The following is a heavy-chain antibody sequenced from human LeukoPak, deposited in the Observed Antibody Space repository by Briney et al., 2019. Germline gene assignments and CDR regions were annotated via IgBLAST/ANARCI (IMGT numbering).Heavy chain of an antibody. CDR1: GFTVSSNY. CDR3: AKVGHTSMIMGYFDY. CDR2: IYSGGSR. V-gene: IGHV3-53*01. Sequence: PGGSLRLSCAASGFTVSSNYMSWVRQAPGKGLEWVSVIYSGGSREYADSVKGRFTISRDNSKNTLYLQMNSLRAEDTAVYYCAKVGHTSMIMGYFDYWGQGTLVTVSS. J-gene: IGHJ4*02. D-gene: IGHD3-16*01.